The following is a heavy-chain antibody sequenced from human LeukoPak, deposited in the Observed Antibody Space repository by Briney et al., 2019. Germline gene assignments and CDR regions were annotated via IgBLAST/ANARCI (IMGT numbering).Heavy chain of an antibody. CDR3: ARDGAGNEPFDY. CDR2: INSSGGST. D-gene: IGHD1-26*01. J-gene: IGHJ4*02. V-gene: IGHV1-46*01. CDR1: GYTFINYY. Sequence: GALVKVSCKASGYTFINYYIRWVRQAPGPGLEWMGVINSSGGSTNYAQKFQGRVTMTRDTSTSTVYMELSSLNSEDTAVYYCARDGAGNEPFDYWGQGTLVTVSS.